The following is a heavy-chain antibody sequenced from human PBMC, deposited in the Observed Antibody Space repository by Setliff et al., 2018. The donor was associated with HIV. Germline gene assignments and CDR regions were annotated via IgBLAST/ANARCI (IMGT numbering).Heavy chain of an antibody. CDR2: THYSGSS. CDR1: GGFISNHY. J-gene: IGHJ4*02. V-gene: IGHV4-59*11. CDR3: ASFFVTTVTNQDY. D-gene: IGHD4-17*01. Sequence: PSETLSLTCTISGGFISNHYWNWIRQPPGKGLEWIGSTHYSGSSYYSPSLKSRVTISLDTSKNQFSLKLSSMTAADTAVYYCASFFVTTVTNQDYWGQGTPVTVSS.